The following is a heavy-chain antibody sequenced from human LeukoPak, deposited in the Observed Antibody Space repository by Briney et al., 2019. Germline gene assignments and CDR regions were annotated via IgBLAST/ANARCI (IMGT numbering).Heavy chain of an antibody. V-gene: IGHV3-23*01. J-gene: IGHJ4*02. D-gene: IGHD3-22*01. CDR1: GFTFSSYA. CDR2: ISGSGGST. Sequence: GGSLRLSCAASGFTFSSYAMSWVRQAPGKGLEWVSAISGSGGSTYYADSVEGRFTISRDNSKNTLYLQMSALRAEDTAVYYCAKGDYYDSSSSYYFDYWGQGTLVTVSS. CDR3: AKGDYYDSSSSYYFDY.